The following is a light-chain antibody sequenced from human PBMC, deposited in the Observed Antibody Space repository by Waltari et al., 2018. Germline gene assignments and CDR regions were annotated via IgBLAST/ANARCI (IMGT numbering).Light chain of an antibody. Sequence: QSALPQPASVSGSPVQSITTSCPGTSSDIGRYSYVSWYQHHPGKAPKLMIFDVNERPSGVSNRFSGSKSGNAASLTISGLQAEDEAHYYCSSYTTTSTYVFGTGTKVTVL. V-gene: IGLV2-14*03. CDR2: DVN. CDR3: SSYTTTSTYV. CDR1: SSDIGRYSY. J-gene: IGLJ1*01.